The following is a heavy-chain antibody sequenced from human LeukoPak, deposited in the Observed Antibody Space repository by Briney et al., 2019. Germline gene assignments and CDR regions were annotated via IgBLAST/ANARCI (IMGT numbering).Heavy chain of an antibody. J-gene: IGHJ6*02. V-gene: IGHV3-23*01. Sequence: GGSLRLSCAASGFTFSSNAMGWVRQAPGKGLEWVSGISGSGGSTYYAGSVKGRFTISRDNSKNTLYLQMNSWRAEDTAVYYCAKRDQLLYDYYYYYGMDVWGQGATVTVSS. CDR3: AKRDQLLYDYYYYYGMDV. CDR2: ISGSGGST. D-gene: IGHD2-2*02. CDR1: GFTFSSNA.